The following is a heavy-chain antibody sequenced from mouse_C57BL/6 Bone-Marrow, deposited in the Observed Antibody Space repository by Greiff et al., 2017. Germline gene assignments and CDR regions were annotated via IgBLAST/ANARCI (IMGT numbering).Heavy chain of an antibody. CDR3: ARQRADY. J-gene: IGHJ2*01. CDR2: ISSGGSYT. V-gene: IGHV5-6*01. D-gene: IGHD3-3*01. CDR1: GFTFSSYG. Sequence: DVQLVESGGDLVKPGGSLKLSCAASGFTFSSYGMSWVRQTPDKRLEWVATISSGGSYTYYPDSVKGRFTISRDNAKNTLYLQRSSLKSEDTAMYYCARQRADYWGQGTTLTVSS.